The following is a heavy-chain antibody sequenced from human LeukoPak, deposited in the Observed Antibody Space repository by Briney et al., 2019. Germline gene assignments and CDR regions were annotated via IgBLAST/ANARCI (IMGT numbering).Heavy chain of an antibody. D-gene: IGHD3-22*01. CDR2: IDSSGGST. V-gene: IGHV3-64*01. CDR3: AREGHSSGHCGTFDI. Sequence: GGSLRLSCAASGFTFSSSVMHWVRQGPGKGLEYGSGIDSSGGSTHYANSLKDRFTISRDNSKNTLYLQMGSLRAEDMAVYYRAREGHSSGHCGTFDIWGQGTMVTVSS. J-gene: IGHJ3*02. CDR1: GFTFSSSV.